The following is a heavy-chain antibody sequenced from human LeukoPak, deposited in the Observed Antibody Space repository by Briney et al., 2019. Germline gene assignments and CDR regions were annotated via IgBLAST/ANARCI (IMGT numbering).Heavy chain of an antibody. D-gene: IGHD3-10*01. Sequence: GGSLRLSCAASGFTFSSYAMSWVRQAPGKGLEWVSVISGSGGSTYYADSVQGRFTISRDNSKNTLFLQMNSLRAEDTAVYYCARDKLTGNAFDIWGQGTMVTVSS. J-gene: IGHJ3*02. CDR2: ISGSGGST. V-gene: IGHV3-23*01. CDR1: GFTFSSYA. CDR3: ARDKLTGNAFDI.